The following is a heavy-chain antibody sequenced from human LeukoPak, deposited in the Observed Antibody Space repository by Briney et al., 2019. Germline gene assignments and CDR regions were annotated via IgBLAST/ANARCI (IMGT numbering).Heavy chain of an antibody. D-gene: IGHD3-9*01. Sequence: SETLSLTCTVSGGSISSYYWSWIRQPPGKGLEWIGYIYNSGSTNYNPSLKSRVTISVDTSKNQFSLKLSSVTAADTAVYYCARGHWFAHLDYWGQGTLVTVSS. J-gene: IGHJ4*02. CDR1: GGSISSYY. CDR2: IYNSGST. V-gene: IGHV4-59*01. CDR3: ARGHWFAHLDY.